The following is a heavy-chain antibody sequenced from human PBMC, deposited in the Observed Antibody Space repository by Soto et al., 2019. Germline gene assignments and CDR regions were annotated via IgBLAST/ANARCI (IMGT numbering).Heavy chain of an antibody. D-gene: IGHD1-7*01. CDR3: ARDSRLVLELINTYYSGLNV. CDR1: GGSISSGGYY. J-gene: IGHJ6*02. V-gene: IGHV4-31*03. Sequence: QVQLQESGPGLVKPSQTLSLTCTVSGGSISSGGYYWNWIRQLPGKGLEWIGYIYYNGDTYYNPSLTNRLTISLDTPENQFALRLGSVTAADTALYSCARDSRLVLELINTYYSGLNVWGQGTTVTVSS. CDR2: IYYNGDT.